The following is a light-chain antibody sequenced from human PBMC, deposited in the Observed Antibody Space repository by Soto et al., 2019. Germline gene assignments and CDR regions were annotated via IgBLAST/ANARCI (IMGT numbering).Light chain of an antibody. CDR2: FEGSGSY. V-gene: IGLV4-60*02. CDR3: ETWDSNTWV. Sequence: QTVVTQSSSASASLGSSVKLTCTLSSGHRSYIIAWHQQQPGKAPRYLMKFEGSGSYNKGSGVPDRFSGSSSGADRYLTISNLQFEDEADYYCETWDSNTWVFGGGTQLTFL. CDR1: SGHRSYI. J-gene: IGLJ3*02.